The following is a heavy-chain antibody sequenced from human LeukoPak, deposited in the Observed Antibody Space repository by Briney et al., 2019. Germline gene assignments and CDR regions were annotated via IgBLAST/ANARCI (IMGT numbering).Heavy chain of an antibody. CDR1: GFTFSSYA. V-gene: IGHV3-21*01. J-gene: IGHJ6*02. D-gene: IGHD1-26*01. CDR2: ISSSSSYI. Sequence: GGSLRLSCAASGFTFSSYAMSWVRQAPGKGLEWVSSISSSSSYIYYADSVKGRFTISRDNAKNSLYLQMNSLRAEDTAVYYCASAVGRSYYGDYYYYGMDVWGQGTTVTVSS. CDR3: ASAVGRSYYGDYYYYGMDV.